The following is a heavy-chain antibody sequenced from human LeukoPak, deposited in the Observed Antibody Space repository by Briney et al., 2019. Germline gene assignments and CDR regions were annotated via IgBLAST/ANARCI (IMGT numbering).Heavy chain of an antibody. D-gene: IGHD5-18*01. Sequence: GGSLRLSCAASGFTFSSYGMHWVRQAPGKGLEWVAVIWYDGSNKYYVDSVKGRFTISRDNSKNTLYLQMNSLRAEDTAVYYCAKDSSGYSYGSFPGYWGQGTLVTVSS. V-gene: IGHV3-33*06. J-gene: IGHJ4*02. CDR2: IWYDGSNK. CDR1: GFTFSSYG. CDR3: AKDSSGYSYGSFPGY.